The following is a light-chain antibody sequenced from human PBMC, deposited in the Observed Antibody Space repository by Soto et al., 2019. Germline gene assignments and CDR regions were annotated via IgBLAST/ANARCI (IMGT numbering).Light chain of an antibody. J-gene: IGKJ4*01. V-gene: IGKV3-11*01. CDR2: DTS. Sequence: EIVLTQSPATLSLSPGERATLSCRPSQSISSYLAWYQQKPGQAPRLLIYDTSNRATGIPARFSGSGSGTDFTLTISSLEPEDSAVYYCHQRSGTFGGGTKVEIK. CDR1: QSISSY. CDR3: HQRSGT.